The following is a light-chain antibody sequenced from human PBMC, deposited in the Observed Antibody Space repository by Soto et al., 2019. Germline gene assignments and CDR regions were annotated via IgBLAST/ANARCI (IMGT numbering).Light chain of an antibody. J-gene: IGKJ2*01. CDR1: QSISTN. V-gene: IGKV3-11*01. Sequence: EIVLTQSPATLSLSPGERATLSCRASQSISTNLAWYQQKPGQAPRLLIYDASNRATDIPARFSGSGSGTDFTLTISSLEPADFAVYYCQQRSNWPHTFGQGTKVEIK. CDR2: DAS. CDR3: QQRSNWPHT.